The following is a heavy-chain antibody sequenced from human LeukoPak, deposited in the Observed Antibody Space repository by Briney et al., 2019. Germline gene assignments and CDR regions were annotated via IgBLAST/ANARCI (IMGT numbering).Heavy chain of an antibody. CDR3: AKDRTRQAY. D-gene: IGHD3-3*01. CDR2: IKEDGSDK. V-gene: IGHV3-7*03. J-gene: IGHJ4*02. CDR1: GFTFSNYW. Sequence: GGSLRLSCAASGFTFSNYWMSWVRQTPGKGLEWVANIKEDGSDKYYVDSLKGRFTISRDNAKNSLCLQMNSLRTEDTAVYYCAKDRTRQAYWGQGTLVTVSS.